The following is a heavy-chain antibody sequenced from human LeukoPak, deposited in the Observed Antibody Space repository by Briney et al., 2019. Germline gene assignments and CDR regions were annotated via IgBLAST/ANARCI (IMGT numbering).Heavy chain of an antibody. J-gene: IGHJ4*02. CDR3: ARRPDFDY. Sequence: SETLSLTCAVYGGSFSGCYWSWIRQPPGKGLEWIGEINHSGSTNYNPSLKSRVTISVDTSKNQFSLKLSSVTAADTAVYYCARRPDFDYWGQGTLVTVSS. V-gene: IGHV4-34*01. CDR2: INHSGST. CDR1: GGSFSGCY. D-gene: IGHD6-25*01.